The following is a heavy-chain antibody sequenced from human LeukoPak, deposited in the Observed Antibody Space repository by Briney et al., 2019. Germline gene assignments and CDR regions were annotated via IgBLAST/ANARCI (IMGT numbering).Heavy chain of an antibody. CDR1: GGSFSGYY. J-gene: IGHJ4*02. CDR2: INHSGST. Sequence: SPSETLSLTCAVYGGSFSGYYWSWIRQPPGKGLEWIGEINHSGSTNYNPSLKSRVTISVGTSKNQFSLKLSSVTAADTAVYYCARLNYYGSGSYPYFARPFDYWGQGTLVTVSS. V-gene: IGHV4-34*01. CDR3: ARLNYYGSGSYPYFARPFDY. D-gene: IGHD3-10*01.